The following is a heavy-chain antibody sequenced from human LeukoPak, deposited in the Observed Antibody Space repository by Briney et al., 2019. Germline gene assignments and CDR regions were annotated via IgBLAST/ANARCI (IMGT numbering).Heavy chain of an antibody. Sequence: GASVKVSCKTSGYTFTSYGITWVRQAPGQGLEWMACISTYNGNANYAHKFQGRVTVTTDTSTSTAYMELRSLTSDDTAVYYCARVSFEDSAISYYYYFMDVWGKGTTVTVSS. V-gene: IGHV1-18*01. CDR1: GYTFTSYG. J-gene: IGHJ6*03. CDR3: ARVSFEDSAISYYYYFMDV. CDR2: ISTYNGNA. D-gene: IGHD3-9*01.